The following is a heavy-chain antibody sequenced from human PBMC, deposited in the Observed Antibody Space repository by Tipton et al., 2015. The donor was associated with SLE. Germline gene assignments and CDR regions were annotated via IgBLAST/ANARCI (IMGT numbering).Heavy chain of an antibody. Sequence: GLVKPSETLSLTCAVYGGSFSGYYWSWIRQPPGKGLEWIGEINHSGSTNYNPSLKSRVTISVDTSKNQFSLKLSSVTAADTAVYYCASDRDSSLYYFDYWGQGTLVTVSS. J-gene: IGHJ4*02. CDR2: INHSGST. CDR3: ASDRDSSLYYFDY. V-gene: IGHV4-34*01. D-gene: IGHD6-6*01. CDR1: GGSFSGYY.